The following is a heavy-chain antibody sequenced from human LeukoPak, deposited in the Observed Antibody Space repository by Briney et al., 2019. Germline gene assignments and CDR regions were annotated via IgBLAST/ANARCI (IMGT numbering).Heavy chain of an antibody. CDR3: AATPRYFDWLLLDY. D-gene: IGHD3-9*01. Sequence: PSETLSLTCTVSGGSISSGGYYWSWIRQHPGKGLEWIGYIYYSGSTYYNPSLKSRVTISVDTSKNQFSLKLSSVTAADMAVYYCAATPRYFDWLLLDYWGQGTLVTVSS. J-gene: IGHJ4*02. CDR1: GGSISSGGYY. V-gene: IGHV4-31*03. CDR2: IYYSGST.